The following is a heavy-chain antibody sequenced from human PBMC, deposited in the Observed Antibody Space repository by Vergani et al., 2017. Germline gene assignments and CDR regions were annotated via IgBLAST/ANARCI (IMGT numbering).Heavy chain of an antibody. V-gene: IGHV4-34*01. CDR2: INHSGST. Sequence: QVQLQQWGAGLLKPSETLSLTCAVYGGSFSGYYWSWIRQPPGKGLEWIGEINHSGSTNYNPSLKSRVTISVDTSKNQFSLKLSSVTAADTAVYYCAKPPSNYYDRSGYYYFDYWGQGTLVTVSS. CDR3: AKPPSNYYDRSGYYYFDY. J-gene: IGHJ4*02. D-gene: IGHD3-22*01. CDR1: GGSFSGYY.